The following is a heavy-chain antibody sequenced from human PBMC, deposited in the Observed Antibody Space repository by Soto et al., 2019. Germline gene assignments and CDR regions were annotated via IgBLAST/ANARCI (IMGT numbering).Heavy chain of an antibody. CDR2: IYYSGST. J-gene: IGHJ5*02. Sequence: SETLSLTCTGSGGSISSYYWSWIRQPPGKGLEWIGYIYYSGSTNYNPSLKSRVTISVDTSKNQFSLKLSSVTAADTAVYYCAGEVIIQGGDEYNWFDPWGQGTLVTVSS. CDR3: AGEVIIQGGDEYNWFDP. D-gene: IGHD3-10*01. CDR1: GGSISSYY. V-gene: IGHV4-59*01.